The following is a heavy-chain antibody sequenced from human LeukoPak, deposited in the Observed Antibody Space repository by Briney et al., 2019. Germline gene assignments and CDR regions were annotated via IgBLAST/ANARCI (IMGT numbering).Heavy chain of an antibody. V-gene: IGHV3-69-1*01. J-gene: IGHJ4*02. CDR2: ISSSSTI. CDR3: ARVLGYSSSWPFDY. Sequence: GGSLKLSCAASGFTFSGSAMHWVRQASGKGLEWVSYISSSSTIYYADSVKGRFTISRDNAKNSLYLQMNSLRAEDTAVYYCARVLGYSSSWPFDYWGQGTLVTVSS. CDR1: GFTFSGSA. D-gene: IGHD6-13*01.